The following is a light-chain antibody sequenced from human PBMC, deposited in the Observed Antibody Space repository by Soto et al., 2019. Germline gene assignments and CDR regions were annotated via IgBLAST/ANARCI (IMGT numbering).Light chain of an antibody. CDR2: AAS. CDR1: QGISNY. Sequence: DIQMTQSPSSLSASVGDRVTITCRASQGISNYLAWYQQKPGKVPKLLIYAASTLQSGVPSRFSGSGSVTDFTLTISSLQPEDVATYYCQKYNSASTFGQGTKVEIK. V-gene: IGKV1-27*01. CDR3: QKYNSAST. J-gene: IGKJ1*01.